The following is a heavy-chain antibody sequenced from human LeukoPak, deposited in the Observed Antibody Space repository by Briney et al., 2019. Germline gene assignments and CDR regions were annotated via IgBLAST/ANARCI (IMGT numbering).Heavy chain of an antibody. Sequence: GASVKVSCKASGYSFTGYNMHWVRQAPGQGPEWMGWINPSGGDTNYAQKFQGRVTMTRDTSISTAYMEMSRLRSDDTAVYYCARVRGSGCLDFWGQGTLVTVSS. CDR3: ARVRGSGCLDF. J-gene: IGHJ4*02. CDR2: INPSGGDT. V-gene: IGHV1-2*02. D-gene: IGHD6-19*01. CDR1: GYSFTGYN.